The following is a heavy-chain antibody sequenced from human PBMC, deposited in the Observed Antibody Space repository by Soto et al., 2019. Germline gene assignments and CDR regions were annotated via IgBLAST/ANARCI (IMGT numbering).Heavy chain of an antibody. CDR1: GYTFTSYG. CDR3: ARDGNGYCSGGSCHWFDP. V-gene: IGHV1-18*01. Sequence: QVQLVQSGAEVKKPGASVKVSCKASGYTFTSYGISWVRQAPGQGLEWMGWISAYNGNTNYAQKLQGRVTMTTDTPTSTAYMELRSLRADDTAVYYCARDGNGYCSGGSCHWFDPWGQGTLVTVSS. D-gene: IGHD2-15*01. J-gene: IGHJ5*02. CDR2: ISAYNGNT.